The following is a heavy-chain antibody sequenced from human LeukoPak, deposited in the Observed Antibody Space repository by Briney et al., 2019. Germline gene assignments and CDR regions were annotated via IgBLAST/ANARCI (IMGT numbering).Heavy chain of an antibody. D-gene: IGHD1-14*01. Sequence: GASVKVSCKASGYTFTSYDINWVRQATGQGLEWMGWMNPNSGNTGYAQKFQGRVTMTRDTSISTAYMELSRLRSDDTAVYYCARIPNQIGSPLDYWGQGTLVTVSS. CDR3: ARIPNQIGSPLDY. CDR2: MNPNSGNT. V-gene: IGHV1-8*01. J-gene: IGHJ4*02. CDR1: GYTFTSYD.